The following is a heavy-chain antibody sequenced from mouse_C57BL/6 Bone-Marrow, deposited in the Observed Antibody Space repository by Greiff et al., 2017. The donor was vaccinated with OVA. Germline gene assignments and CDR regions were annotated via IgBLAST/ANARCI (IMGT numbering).Heavy chain of an antibody. CDR2: IHPSDSDT. CDR3: AIYTSITTVVAGAMDY. CDR1: GYTFTSYW. V-gene: IGHV1-74*01. J-gene: IGHJ4*01. Sequence: VQLQESGAELVKPGASVKVSCKASGYTFTSYWMHWVKQRPGQGLEWIGRIHPSDSDTNYNQKFKGKATLTVDKSSSTAYMQLSSLTSEDSAVYYCAIYTSITTVVAGAMDYWGQGTSVTVSS. D-gene: IGHD1-1*01.